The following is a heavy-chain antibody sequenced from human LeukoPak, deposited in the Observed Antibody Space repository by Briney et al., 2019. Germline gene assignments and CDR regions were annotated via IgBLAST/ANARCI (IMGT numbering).Heavy chain of an antibody. D-gene: IGHD3-22*01. CDR1: GFTFSIYS. Sequence: GGSLRLSCAASGFTFSIYSMNWVRQAPGKGLEWVSYISSSSSIIYCADSVKGRFTISRDNAKNSLYLQVNSLRDKDTAVYYCARSYYYDSSGYYYVGRGAFDMWGQGTMVTVSS. J-gene: IGHJ3*02. CDR2: ISSSSSII. V-gene: IGHV3-48*02. CDR3: ARSYYYDSSGYYYVGRGAFDM.